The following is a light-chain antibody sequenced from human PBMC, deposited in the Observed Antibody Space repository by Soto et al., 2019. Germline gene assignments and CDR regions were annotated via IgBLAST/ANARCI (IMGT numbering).Light chain of an antibody. CDR1: QSVDIN. CDR3: QQNLGVHT. CDR2: GAS. Sequence: IVLTQSPATLSVSPGDRVTLSCRASQSVDINLAWYQQKAGQAPRLLVYGASTKATDMPGRFSGRGSGTDFTLTISSLEPEDSAVYYCQQNLGVHTFGQGTKVDIK. V-gene: IGKV3-15*01. J-gene: IGKJ1*01.